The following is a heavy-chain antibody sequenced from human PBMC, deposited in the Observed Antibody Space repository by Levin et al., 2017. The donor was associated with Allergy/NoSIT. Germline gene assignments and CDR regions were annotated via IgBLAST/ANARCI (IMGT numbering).Heavy chain of an antibody. J-gene: IGHJ6*02. CDR1: GYSFTSYW. V-gene: IGHV5-51*01. CDR2: IYPGDSDT. CDR3: ARSGTMVRENYYYYGMDV. Sequence: PGESLKISCKGSGYSFTSYWIGWVRQMPGKGLEWMGIIYPGDSDTRYSPSFQGQVTISADKSISTAYLQWSSLKASDTAMYYCARSGTMVRENYYYYGMDVWGQGTTVTVSS. D-gene: IGHD3-10*01.